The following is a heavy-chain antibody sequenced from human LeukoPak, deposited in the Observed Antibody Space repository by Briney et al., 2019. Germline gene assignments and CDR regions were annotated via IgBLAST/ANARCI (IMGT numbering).Heavy chain of an antibody. D-gene: IGHD2-8*01. CDR2: MYHSGST. J-gene: IGHJ4*02. V-gene: IGHV4-38-2*01. CDR3: ARQSNTLIYPRQFAS. CDR1: GYSISSGSY. Sequence: PSETLSLTCAVSGYSISSGSYWGWIRQPPGKGLEYIGSMYHSGSTYYNPSLKSRVTISVDTSKNQFSLNLRSVTAADTAVYCCARQSNTLIYPRQFASWGQGTQVTVSS.